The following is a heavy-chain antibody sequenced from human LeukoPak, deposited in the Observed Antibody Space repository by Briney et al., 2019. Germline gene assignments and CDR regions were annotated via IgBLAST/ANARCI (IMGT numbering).Heavy chain of an antibody. CDR3: AREADHDYGDYGWWFDP. D-gene: IGHD4-17*01. J-gene: IGHJ5*02. Sequence: SETLSLTCTVSGGSISSRSYYWGWIRQPPGKGLEWIGSIYYSGSTYYNPSLKSRVTISVDTSKNQFSLKVSSVTAADTAVYYCAREADHDYGDYGWWFDPWGQGTLVTVSS. CDR1: GGSISSRSYY. V-gene: IGHV4-39*07. CDR2: IYYSGST.